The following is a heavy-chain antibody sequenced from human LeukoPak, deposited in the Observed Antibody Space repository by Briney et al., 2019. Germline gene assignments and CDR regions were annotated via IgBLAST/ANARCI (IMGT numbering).Heavy chain of an antibody. D-gene: IGHD4-17*01. V-gene: IGHV3-20*04. CDR2: INWNGGST. CDR1: GFTFDDYG. CDR3: ARVGVTTYFGY. J-gene: IGHJ4*02. Sequence: GGSLRLSCAASGFTFDDYGMSWVRQAPGKGLEWVSGINWNGGSTGYADSVKGRFTISRDNARNSLYLQMNSLRAEDTALYYCARVGVTTYFGYWGQGTLVTVSS.